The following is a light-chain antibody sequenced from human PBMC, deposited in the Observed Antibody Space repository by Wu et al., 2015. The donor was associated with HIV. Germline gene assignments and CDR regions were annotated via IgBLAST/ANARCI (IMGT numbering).Light chain of an antibody. V-gene: IGKV3D-20*02. CDR1: QSVSSSY. CDR3: QQRSNWPQGT. Sequence: EIVLTQSPGTLSLSPGERATLSCRASQSVSSSYLAWYQQKPGQAPRLLIYDASNRATGIPARFSGSGSGTDFTLTISSLEPEDFAVYYCQQRSNWPQGTFGPRDPRWKS. CDR2: DAS. J-gene: IGKJ1*01.